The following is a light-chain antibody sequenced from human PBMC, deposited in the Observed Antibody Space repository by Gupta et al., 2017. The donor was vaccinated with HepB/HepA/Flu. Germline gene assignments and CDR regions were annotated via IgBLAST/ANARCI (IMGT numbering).Light chain of an antibody. V-gene: IGKV3-20*01. J-gene: IGKJ3*01. CDR3: QLYGSSPFT. CDR1: QSVSSSY. Sequence: EIVLTHSPGTVSLSPGERATLSCRASQSVSSSYLAWYQQKPGQAPRLLIYGASSRATGIPDRFSGGGSGTDFTLTISRLEPEDFAVYYCQLYGSSPFTFGPGTKVDIK. CDR2: GAS.